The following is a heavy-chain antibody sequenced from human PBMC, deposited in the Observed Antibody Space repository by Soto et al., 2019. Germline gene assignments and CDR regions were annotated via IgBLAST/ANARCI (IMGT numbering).Heavy chain of an antibody. CDR3: ARDYDIFYMDV. CDR2: ISSSSSYI. V-gene: IGHV3-21*01. J-gene: IGHJ6*03. D-gene: IGHD3-9*01. CDR1: GFTFGTYY. Sequence: GGSLRLSCAASGFTFGTYYMNWVRQAPGKGLEWVSSISSSSSYIYYADSVKGRFTISRDNAKNSLYLQMNSLRAEDTAVYYCARDYDIFYMDVWGKGTTVTVPS.